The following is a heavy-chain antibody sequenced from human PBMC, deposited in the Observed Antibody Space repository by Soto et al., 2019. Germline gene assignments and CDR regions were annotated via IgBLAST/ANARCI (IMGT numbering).Heavy chain of an antibody. V-gene: IGHV3-30*03. D-gene: IGHD3-22*01. Sequence: QVQLVESGGGVVQPGRSLRLSCAASGFTFSSYGMHWVRQAPGKGLEWVAVISYDGSNKYYADSVKGRFTISRDNSKNPLHLQMNSLRAGGTAVYYCAARDDSSGGPFGYWGQGTLVTVSS. CDR1: GFTFSSYG. CDR2: ISYDGSNK. J-gene: IGHJ4*02. CDR3: AARDDSSGGPFGY.